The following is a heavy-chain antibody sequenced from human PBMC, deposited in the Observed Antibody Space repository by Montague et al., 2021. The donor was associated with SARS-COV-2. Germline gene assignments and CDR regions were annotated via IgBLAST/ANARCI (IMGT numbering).Heavy chain of an antibody. Sequence: SLRLSCAASGFTFSSYWMSWVRQAPGKGLEWVANIKQDGSERYYVDSVKGRFTISRDNAKSSLYLQLNRLRAEDTAVYYCARDRRFLEWLPTLVCFDPWGQGTLVTVSS. D-gene: IGHD3-3*01. CDR3: ARDRRFLEWLPTLVCFDP. V-gene: IGHV3-7*01. CDR1: GFTFSSYW. CDR2: IKQDGSER. J-gene: IGHJ5*02.